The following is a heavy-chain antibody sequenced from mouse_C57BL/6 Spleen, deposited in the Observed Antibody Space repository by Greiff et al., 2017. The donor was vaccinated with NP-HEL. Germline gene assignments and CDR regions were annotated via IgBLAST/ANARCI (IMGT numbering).Heavy chain of an antibody. CDR2: IRSNSSNYDT. CDR1: GFTFTTYS. D-gene: IGHD1-1*01. V-gene: IGHV10-3*01. Sequence: EVQLMEPGGGLVQPKGSLKLSCAASGFTFTTYSMHWVRQAPGQGLEWVARIRSNSSNYDTYYADSVKDRFTISRADSQSILHLQMTNLKTEDAAMYYCVEGDYYCSSCDFDYWGKGTTLTVSS. CDR3: VEGDYYCSSCDFDY. J-gene: IGHJ2*01.